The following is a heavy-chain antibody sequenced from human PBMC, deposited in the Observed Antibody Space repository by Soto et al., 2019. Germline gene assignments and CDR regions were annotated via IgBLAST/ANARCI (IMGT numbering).Heavy chain of an antibody. J-gene: IGHJ6*02. CDR2: INHSGST. Sequence: PSETLSLTCAVYGGSFSGYYWSWIRQPPGKGLEWIGEINHSGSTNYNPPLKSRVTISVDTSKNQFSLKLSSVTAADTAVYYCARGNPTYYDFWSGSRGFYYYGMDVWGQGTTVTVSS. CDR3: ARGNPTYYDFWSGSRGFYYYGMDV. D-gene: IGHD3-3*01. CDR1: GGSFSGYY. V-gene: IGHV4-34*01.